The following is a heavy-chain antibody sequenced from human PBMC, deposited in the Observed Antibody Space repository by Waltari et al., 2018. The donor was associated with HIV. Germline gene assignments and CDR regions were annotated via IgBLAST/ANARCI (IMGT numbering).Heavy chain of an antibody. D-gene: IGHD2-15*01. CDR2: ISYDGSNK. CDR1: GFTFSSYA. J-gene: IGHJ5*02. V-gene: IGHV3-30*01. CDR3: ARDTGYCSFGSCSYNWLDP. Sequence: QVHLVESGGGVVRPGRSLSLPCAAPGFTFSSYAIHWVRQAPGKGLEWVALISYDGSNKYYADSVKGRFTISRDNSKNTLYLQMNSLRAEDTSVYYCARDTGYCSFGSCSYNWLDPWGQGTLVSVSS.